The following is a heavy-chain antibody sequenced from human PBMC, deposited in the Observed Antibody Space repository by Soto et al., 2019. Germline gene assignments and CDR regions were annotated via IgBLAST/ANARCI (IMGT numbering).Heavy chain of an antibody. J-gene: IGHJ6*03. Sequence: ESGGGLVQPGRSLRLSCAASGFTFDDYAMHWVRQAPGKGLEWVSGISWNGGSIGYGDSVKGRFTISRDNAKNSLYLQMKSLGAEYTAFYYCPKDLAYRSSSSLGYYYYYMEVWGKGSMVTVSS. V-gene: IGHV3-9*01. CDR1: GFTFDDYA. CDR3: PKDLAYRSSSSLGYYYYYMEV. D-gene: IGHD6-6*01. CDR2: ISWNGGSI.